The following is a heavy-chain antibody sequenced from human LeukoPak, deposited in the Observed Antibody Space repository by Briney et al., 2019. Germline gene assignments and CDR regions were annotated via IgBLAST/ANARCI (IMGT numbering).Heavy chain of an antibody. CDR2: IYYSGST. Sequence: SQTLSLTCTVSGGSISSGDYCWSWIRQPPGKGLEWIGYIYYSGSTYYNPSLKSRVTISVDTSKNQFSLKLSSVTAADTAVYYCAREITTVTTDLFDYWGQGTLVTVSS. D-gene: IGHD4-17*01. J-gene: IGHJ4*02. CDR1: GGSISSGDYC. V-gene: IGHV4-30-4*01. CDR3: AREITTVTTDLFDY.